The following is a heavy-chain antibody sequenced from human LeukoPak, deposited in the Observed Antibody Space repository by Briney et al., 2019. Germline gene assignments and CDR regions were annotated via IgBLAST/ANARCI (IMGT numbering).Heavy chain of an antibody. Sequence: APVKISCKVSGYTFTDYYMHWVQQAPGKGLEWMGLVDPEDGETIYAEKFQGRVTITADTSTDTAYMELSSLGSEDTAVYYCATDFWSGYSWSDYMDVWGKGTTVTVSS. CDR3: ATDFWSGYSWSDYMDV. CDR2: VDPEDGET. CDR1: GYTFTDYY. J-gene: IGHJ6*03. D-gene: IGHD3-3*01. V-gene: IGHV1-69-2*01.